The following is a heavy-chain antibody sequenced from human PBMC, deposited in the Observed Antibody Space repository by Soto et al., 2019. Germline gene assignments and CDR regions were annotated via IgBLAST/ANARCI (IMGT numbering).Heavy chain of an antibody. CDR2: ISYDGSNK. V-gene: IGHV3-30*18. CDR1: GFTFSSYG. J-gene: IGHJ4*02. CDR3: AKDGSSGWYDWGFFFDY. D-gene: IGHD6-19*01. Sequence: GGSLRLSCAASGFTFSSYGMHWVRQAPGKGLEWVAVISYDGSNKYYADSVKGRFTISRDNSKNTLYLQMNSLRAEDTAVYYCAKDGSSGWYDWGFFFDYWGQGTLVTVSS.